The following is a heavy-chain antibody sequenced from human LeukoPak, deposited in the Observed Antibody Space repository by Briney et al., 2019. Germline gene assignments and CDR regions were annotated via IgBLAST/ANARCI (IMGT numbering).Heavy chain of an antibody. Sequence: SETLSLTCTVSGGSISSYYWSWIRQPPGKGLEWIGYIYSSGSTNYNPSLKSRVTISVDTSKNQFSLKLSSVTAADTAVYYCARLGSGSYHYYYMDVWGKGTTVTVSS. D-gene: IGHD1-26*01. CDR3: ARLGSGSYHYYYMDV. CDR1: GGSISSYY. J-gene: IGHJ6*03. V-gene: IGHV4-59*01. CDR2: IYSSGST.